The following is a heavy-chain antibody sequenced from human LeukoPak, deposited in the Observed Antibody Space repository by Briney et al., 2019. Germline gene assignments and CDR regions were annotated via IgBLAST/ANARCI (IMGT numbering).Heavy chain of an antibody. D-gene: IGHD3-3*01. CDR3: AREVGFDFWSDYYNY. CDR1: GFTFDDYG. J-gene: IGHJ4*02. Sequence: PGGSLRLSCAASGFTFDDYGMSWVRQAPGKGLEWVSGINWNGGSTGYADSVKGRFTISRDNAKNSLYLQMNSLRAEDTALYYCAREVGFDFWSDYYNYWGQGTLVTVSS. V-gene: IGHV3-20*04. CDR2: INWNGGST.